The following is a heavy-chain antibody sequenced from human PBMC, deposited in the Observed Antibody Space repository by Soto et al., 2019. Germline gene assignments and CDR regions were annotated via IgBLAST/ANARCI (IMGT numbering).Heavy chain of an antibody. J-gene: IGHJ6*03. V-gene: IGHV1-69*02. CDR3: ARGGDIPDRYYMDV. D-gene: IGHD3-16*01. CDR1: GGTFSSYT. CDR2: IIPILGIA. Sequence: QVQLVQSGAEVKKPGSSVKVSCKASGGTFSSYTISWVRQAPGQGLEWMGRIIPILGIANYAQKFQGRVTITANKSTSTAYMELSSLRSEDTAVYYCARGGDIPDRYYMDVWGKGTTVTVSS.